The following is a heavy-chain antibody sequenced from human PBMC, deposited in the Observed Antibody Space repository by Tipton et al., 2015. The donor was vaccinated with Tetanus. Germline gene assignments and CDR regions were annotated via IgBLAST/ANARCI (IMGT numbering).Heavy chain of an antibody. Sequence: QLVQSGAEVKRPGASVKVSCKSSGYTFTGYDVSWVRQAPGQGLEWMGWINTHNGDTDYAQRFQGRVSMTTDTSTSTAYMELRGLRSDDTGLYFCVRDKVGGITGFDHWGQGTLVPVSS. CDR3: VRDKVGGITGFDH. D-gene: IGHD1-26*01. CDR1: GYTFTGYD. V-gene: IGHV1-18*01. J-gene: IGHJ4*02. CDR2: INTHNGDT.